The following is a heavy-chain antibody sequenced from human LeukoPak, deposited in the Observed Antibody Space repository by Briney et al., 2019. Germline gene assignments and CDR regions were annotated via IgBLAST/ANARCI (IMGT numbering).Heavy chain of an antibody. CDR3: AKDHYYDSSGYYSYFDY. V-gene: IGHV3-23*01. CDR2: ISGSGGST. CDR1: GFTFSSYA. D-gene: IGHD3-22*01. Sequence: PGGSPRLSCAASGFTFSSYAMSWVRQAPGKGLEWVSAISGSGGSTYYADSVKGRFTISRDNSKNTLYLQMNSLRAEDTAVYYCAKDHYYDSSGYYSYFDYWGQGTLVTVSS. J-gene: IGHJ4*02.